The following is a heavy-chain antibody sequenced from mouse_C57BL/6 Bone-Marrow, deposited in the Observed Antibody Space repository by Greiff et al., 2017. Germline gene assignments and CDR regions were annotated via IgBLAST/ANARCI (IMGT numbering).Heavy chain of an antibody. CDR1: GFTFSDYG. CDR3: ARHPDYYGDYAMDY. CDR2: ISNLAYSI. Sequence: EVQLVESGGGLVQPGGSLKLSCAASGFTFSDYGLAWVRQAPRKGPEWVAFISNLAYSIYYADTVTGRFTISRENAKNTLYLEMSSLRSEDTAMYYCARHPDYYGDYAMDYWGQGTSVTVSS. J-gene: IGHJ4*01. V-gene: IGHV5-15*01. D-gene: IGHD1-1*01.